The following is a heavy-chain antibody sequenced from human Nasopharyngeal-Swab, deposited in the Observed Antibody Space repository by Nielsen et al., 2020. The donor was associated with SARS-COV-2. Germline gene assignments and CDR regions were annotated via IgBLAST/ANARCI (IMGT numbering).Heavy chain of an antibody. CDR2: IIPIFGTA. CDR3: ARALSPSYCGGDCPPRVDAFDI. J-gene: IGHJ3*02. Sequence: SVKVSCKASGGTFSSYAISWVRQAPGQGPEWMGGIIPIFGTANYAQKFQGRVTITADESTSTAYMELSSLRSEDTAVYYCARALSPSYCGGDCPPRVDAFDIWGQGTMVTVSS. CDR1: GGTFSSYA. V-gene: IGHV1-69*13. D-gene: IGHD2-21*02.